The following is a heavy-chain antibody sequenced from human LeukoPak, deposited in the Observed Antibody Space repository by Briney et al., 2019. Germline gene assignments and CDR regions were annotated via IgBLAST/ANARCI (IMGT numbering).Heavy chain of an antibody. CDR1: GGSFSGYY. CDR3: ARSWSVTTHYYYYMDV. J-gene: IGHJ6*03. Sequence: PSETLSLTCAVYGGSFSGYYWSWIRQPSGKGLEWIGEINHSGSTNYNPSLKSRVTISVDTSKNQFSLKLSSVTAADTAVYYCARSWSVTTHYYYYMDVWGKGTTVTVSS. V-gene: IGHV4-34*01. CDR2: INHSGST. D-gene: IGHD4-11*01.